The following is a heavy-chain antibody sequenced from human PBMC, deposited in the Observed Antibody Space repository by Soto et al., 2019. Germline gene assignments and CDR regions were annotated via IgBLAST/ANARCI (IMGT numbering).Heavy chain of an antibody. CDR3: AKLVAAAGTKIAFDS. J-gene: IGHJ3*02. CDR1: GFTFSSYG. Sequence: PGGSLRLSCAASGFTFSSYGMHWVRQAPGKGLEWVAVISYDGSNKYYADSVKGRFTISRDNSKNTLYLQMNSLRAEDTAVYYCAKLVAAAGTKIAFDSWGQGTRVTVSS. D-gene: IGHD6-13*01. CDR2: ISYDGSNK. V-gene: IGHV3-30*18.